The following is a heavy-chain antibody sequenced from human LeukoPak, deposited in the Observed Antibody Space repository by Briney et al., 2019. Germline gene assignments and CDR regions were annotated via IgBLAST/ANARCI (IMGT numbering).Heavy chain of an antibody. V-gene: IGHV3-7*01. CDR1: GFTFSSYW. J-gene: IGHJ3*02. D-gene: IGHD3-22*01. CDR2: IKQDGSEK. Sequence: GGSLRLSCAASGFTFSSYWMSWVRQAPGKGLEWVANIKQDGSEKYYVDSVKGRFTISRDNAKNSLYLQVNSLRAEDTAVYYCARGGIVVVTDAFDIWGQGTMVTVSS. CDR3: ARGGIVVVTDAFDI.